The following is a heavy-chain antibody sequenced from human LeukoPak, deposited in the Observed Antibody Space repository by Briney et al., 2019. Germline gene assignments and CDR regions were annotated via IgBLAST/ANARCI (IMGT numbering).Heavy chain of an antibody. D-gene: IGHD6-13*01. CDR2: IKEDGSEK. J-gene: IGHJ6*02. CDR1: GFTFSYSW. CDR3: ASAPYIAAAQPRNGRWSALLKYYYYYYGMDV. V-gene: IGHV3-7*01. Sequence: GGSLRLSCAASGFTFSYSWMSWVRQAPGKGLEWVANIKEDGSEKYYVDSVKGRFTISRDNAKNSLYLQMNSLRAEDTAVYYCASAPYIAAAQPRNGRWSALLKYYYYYYGMDVWGQGTTVTVSS.